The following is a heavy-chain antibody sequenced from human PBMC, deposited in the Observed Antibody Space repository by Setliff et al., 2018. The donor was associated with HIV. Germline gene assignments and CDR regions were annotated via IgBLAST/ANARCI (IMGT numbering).Heavy chain of an antibody. Sequence: PGGSLRLSCIASGFTLNRYAMHWVRQTPGKGLEWVALISYDGRDKYYADSVRGRFTISRDNSKNTLYLQMSSLRADDTALYYCARQAHPRGFYGSSGLFDSWGQGTLVTVSS. D-gene: IGHD3-22*01. J-gene: IGHJ4*02. V-gene: IGHV3-30*04. CDR3: ARQAHPRGFYGSSGLFDS. CDR2: ISYDGRDK. CDR1: GFTLNRYA.